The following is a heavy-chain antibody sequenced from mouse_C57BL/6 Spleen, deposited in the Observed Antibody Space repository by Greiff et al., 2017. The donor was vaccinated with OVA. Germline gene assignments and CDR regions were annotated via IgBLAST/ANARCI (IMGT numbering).Heavy chain of an antibody. Sequence: EVQRVESGGGLVKPGGSLKLSCAASGFTFSSYTMSWVRQTPEKRLEWVATISGGGGNTYYPDSVKGRFTISRDNAKNTLYLQMSSLRSEDTALYYCARGTGYFDYWGQGTTLTVSS. CDR2: ISGGGGNT. J-gene: IGHJ2*01. CDR3: ARGTGYFDY. V-gene: IGHV5-9*01. CDR1: GFTFSSYT. D-gene: IGHD3-3*01.